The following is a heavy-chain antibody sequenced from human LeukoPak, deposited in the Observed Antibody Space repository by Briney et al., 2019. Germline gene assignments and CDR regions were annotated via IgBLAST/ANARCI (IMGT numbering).Heavy chain of an antibody. J-gene: IGHJ4*02. CDR3: ARDSKYYDILTGATDY. Sequence: GGSLRLSCAASGFTFSSYYMNWVRQAPGKGLEWVSSISTSSNYIYYADAVKGRFTISRDNAKNSLYLQMNSLRAEDTAVYYCARDSKYYDILTGATDYWGQGTLVTVSS. V-gene: IGHV3-21*01. CDR1: GFTFSSYY. D-gene: IGHD3-9*01. CDR2: ISTSSNYI.